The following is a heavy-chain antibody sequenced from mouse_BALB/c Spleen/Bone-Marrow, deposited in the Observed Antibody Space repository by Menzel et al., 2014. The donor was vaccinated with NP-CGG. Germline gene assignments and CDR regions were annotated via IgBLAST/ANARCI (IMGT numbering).Heavy chain of an antibody. V-gene: IGHV1-80*01. J-gene: IGHJ4*01. CDR3: ASRGDYSYAMDY. CDR1: GYSFSNYW. D-gene: IGHD1-1*01. CDR2: IYPGDGDT. Sequence: QVQLQQPGAELVRPGSSVKISCKSSGYSFSNYWMNWMKQRPGQGLEWIGQIYPGDGDTNYNGKFKGKATLTADKSSSTAYMQLSSLTSEDSAVYVWASRGDYSYAMDYWGQGTSVTVSS.